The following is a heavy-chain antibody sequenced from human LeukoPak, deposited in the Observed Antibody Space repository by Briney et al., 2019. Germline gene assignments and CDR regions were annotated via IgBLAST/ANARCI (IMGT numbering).Heavy chain of an antibody. Sequence: ETLSLTCTVSGGSISSYYWSWVRQAPGKGLEWVSAISGSGGSTYYADSVKGRFTISRDNSKNTLYLQMNSLGAEDTALYYCADHYYGSGTNVFDIWGQGTMVTVSS. CDR1: GGSISSYY. D-gene: IGHD3-10*01. V-gene: IGHV3-23*01. CDR2: ISGSGGST. CDR3: ADHYYGSGTNVFDI. J-gene: IGHJ3*02.